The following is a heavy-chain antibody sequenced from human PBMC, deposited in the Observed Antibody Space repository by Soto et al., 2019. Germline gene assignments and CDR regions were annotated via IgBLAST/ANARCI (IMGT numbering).Heavy chain of an antibody. CDR2: ISYDGSNK. CDR3: AKDRSGSMDV. CDR1: GFTFSSYG. Sequence: GESLRLSCAASGFTFSSYGMHWVRQAPGKGLEWVAVISYDGSNKYYAYSVKGRFTISRDNSKNTLYLQMNRLRAEDTAVYYCAKDRSGSMDVWGQGTTVTVSS. V-gene: IGHV3-30*18. D-gene: IGHD3-3*01. J-gene: IGHJ6*02.